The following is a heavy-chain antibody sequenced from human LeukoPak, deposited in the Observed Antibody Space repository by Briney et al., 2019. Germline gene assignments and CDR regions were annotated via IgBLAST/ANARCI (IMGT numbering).Heavy chain of an antibody. Sequence: ASVKVSCKASGYTFTSYGISWVRQAPGQGLEWMGWINPNSGGTNYAQKFQGRVTMTRDTSISTAYMELSRLRSDDTAVYYCARVRGYSYAFDAFDIWGQGTMVTVSS. J-gene: IGHJ3*02. V-gene: IGHV1-2*02. CDR3: ARVRGYSYAFDAFDI. D-gene: IGHD5-18*01. CDR1: GYTFTSYG. CDR2: INPNSGGT.